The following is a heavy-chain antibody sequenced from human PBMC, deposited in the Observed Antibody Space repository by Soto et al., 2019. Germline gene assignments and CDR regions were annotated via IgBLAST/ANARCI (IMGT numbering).Heavy chain of an antibody. CDR3: ARGRGSFRGWFDP. Sequence: QVQLVQSGAEVKKPGSSVTVSCKASGYSFNSYALHWVRQAPGQRLEWMGWINAGFVNTKYSHKFQDRVTITRDTSASTAFMEMRNLTSADTAVYYCARGRGSFRGWFDPWGQGTLVTVSS. CDR1: GYSFNSYA. V-gene: IGHV1-3*01. CDR2: INAGFVNT. J-gene: IGHJ5*02. D-gene: IGHD1-26*01.